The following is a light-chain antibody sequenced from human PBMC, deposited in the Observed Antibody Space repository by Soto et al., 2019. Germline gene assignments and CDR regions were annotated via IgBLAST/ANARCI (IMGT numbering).Light chain of an antibody. J-gene: IGKJ1*01. Sequence: IQLTQYPSSVSASVGDRVTITCRASQDIAGYLAWYQHKPGRAPELLIHAASRLQSGVPSRFSGSGSGTDFTLTINNLQPEDFASYFCLQVYSFPRPFGLVTKV. CDR2: AAS. V-gene: IGKV1D-12*01. CDR1: QDIAGY. CDR3: LQVYSFPRP.